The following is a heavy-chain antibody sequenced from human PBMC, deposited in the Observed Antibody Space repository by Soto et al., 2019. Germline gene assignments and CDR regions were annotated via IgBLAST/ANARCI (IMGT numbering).Heavy chain of an antibody. Sequence: QVQLVESGGGVVQPGRSLRLSCAASGFTFSSYGMHWVRQAPGKGLEWVAVTSYDGSNKYYADSVKGRFTISRDNSKNTLYLQMNSLRAEDTAVYYCAKGDEAFDIWGQGTMVTVSS. J-gene: IGHJ3*02. V-gene: IGHV3-30*18. CDR2: TSYDGSNK. CDR3: AKGDEAFDI. CDR1: GFTFSSYG.